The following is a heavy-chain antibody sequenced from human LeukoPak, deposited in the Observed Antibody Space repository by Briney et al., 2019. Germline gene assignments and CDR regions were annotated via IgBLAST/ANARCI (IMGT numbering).Heavy chain of an antibody. J-gene: IGHJ4*02. D-gene: IGHD5-18*01. Sequence: GGSLRLSCAASGFTVSSNYTSWVRQAPGKGLEWVSIIYSGGGTYYADSVKGRFTISRDNSKNTLYLQMNSLRAEDTAVYFCVRVGYSYGYGDWNHFDYWGQGTLVTVSS. CDR1: GFTVSSNY. V-gene: IGHV3-66*02. CDR3: VRVGYSYGYGDWNHFDY. CDR2: IYSGGGT.